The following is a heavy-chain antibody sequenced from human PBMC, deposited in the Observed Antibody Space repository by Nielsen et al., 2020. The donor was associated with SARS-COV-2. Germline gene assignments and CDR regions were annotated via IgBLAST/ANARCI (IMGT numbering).Heavy chain of an antibody. CDR3: ARVVSPVTQYYYYGMDV. D-gene: IGHD2-21*01. CDR2: INTNTGNP. CDR1: GYTFTSYA. Sequence: ASVKVSCKASGYTFTSYAMNWVRQAPGQGLEWMGWINTNTGNPTYAQGFTGRFVFSLDTSVSTAYLQISSLKAEDTAVYYCARVVSPVTQYYYYGMDVWGQGNPGHRLL. J-gene: IGHJ6*02. V-gene: IGHV7-4-1*02.